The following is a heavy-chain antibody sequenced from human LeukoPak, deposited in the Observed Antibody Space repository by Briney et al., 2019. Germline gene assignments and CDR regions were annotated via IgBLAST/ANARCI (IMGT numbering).Heavy chain of an antibody. J-gene: IGHJ1*01. CDR1: GFTFRSYG. D-gene: IGHD3-22*01. CDR2: ISSNGGRT. V-gene: IGHV3-64*01. CDR3: ATYYYDSGGFHFHH. Sequence: GGSLRLSCAASGFTFRSYGMHWVRQAPGKGLEYVSAISSNGGRTYYANSVKGRFTTSRDNSRNTLYLQMGSLRAEDMAVYYCATYYYDSGGFHFHHWGQGTLVTVSS.